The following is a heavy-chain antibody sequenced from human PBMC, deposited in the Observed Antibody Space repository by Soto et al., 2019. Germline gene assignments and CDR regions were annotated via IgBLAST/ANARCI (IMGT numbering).Heavy chain of an antibody. Sequence: QLQLQESGSGLVKPSETLSLTCIVSNGSISSRSSYWGWIRQTPGKGLEWIGSIYYIGNTYYNPSLKSRVTISIDTSKTQFSLKMNSVTAPATAVYLSGGQDYGAQGYYFENWGEGALVTVSS. CDR2: IYYIGNT. CDR3: GGQDYGAQGYYFEN. V-gene: IGHV4-39*01. D-gene: IGHD4-17*01. CDR1: NGSISSRSSY. J-gene: IGHJ4*02.